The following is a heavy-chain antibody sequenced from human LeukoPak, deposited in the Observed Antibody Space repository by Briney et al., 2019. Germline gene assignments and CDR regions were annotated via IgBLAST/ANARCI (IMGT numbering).Heavy chain of an antibody. V-gene: IGHV4-59*01. Sequence: SETLSLTCTVSGGSISSYYWSWIRQPPGKGLEWIGYIYYSGSTNYNPSLKSRVTISVDTSKNQFSLKLSSVTAADTAVYYCARGVAATRYYYMDVWGKGTTVTVSS. CDR2: IYYSGST. CDR3: ARGVAATRYYYMDV. CDR1: GGSISSYY. J-gene: IGHJ6*03. D-gene: IGHD2-15*01.